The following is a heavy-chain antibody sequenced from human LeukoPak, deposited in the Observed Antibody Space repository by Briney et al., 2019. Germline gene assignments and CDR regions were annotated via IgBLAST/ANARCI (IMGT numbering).Heavy chain of an antibody. D-gene: IGHD2-2*01. V-gene: IGHV4-4*02. CDR1: GGSISSSNW. CDR3: ARYGGCSSTSCYVRVYNWFDP. CDR2: IYHSGST. J-gene: IGHJ5*02. Sequence: PSGTLSLTCAVSGGSISSSNWWSWVRQPPGKGLEWIGEIYHSGSTNYNPSLKSRVTISVDKSKNQFSLKLSSVTAADTAVYYCARYGGCSSTSCYVRVYNWFDPWGQGTLVTVSS.